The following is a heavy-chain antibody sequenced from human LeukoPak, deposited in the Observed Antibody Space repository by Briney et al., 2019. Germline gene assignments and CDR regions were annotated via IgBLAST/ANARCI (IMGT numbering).Heavy chain of an antibody. CDR2: IWYDGSKR. CDR3: VRDGGSGVDY. CDR1: GFTFSAYG. D-gene: IGHD6-25*01. V-gene: IGHV3-33*01. Sequence: PGGSLRLSCAVSGFTFSAYGMHWVRQAPGKGLEWVAVIWYDGSKRYYADSVKGRFSVSRDDSKNTLYLQMNSLRAEDTAVYFCVRDGGSGVDYWGQGTLVTVSS. J-gene: IGHJ4*02.